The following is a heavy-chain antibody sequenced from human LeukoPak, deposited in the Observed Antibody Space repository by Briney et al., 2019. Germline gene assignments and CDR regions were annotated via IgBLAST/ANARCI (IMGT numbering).Heavy chain of an antibody. Sequence: SETLSLTCAVSGGSISSSNWWSWVRQPPGKGLEWIGEIYHSGSTNYNPSLKSRVTISLDTSKNHFSLRLTSVTAADTAVYYCASSIRDIIILAYWGQGTLVTVSS. D-gene: IGHD3-9*01. CDR3: ASSIRDIIILAY. CDR2: IYHSGST. J-gene: IGHJ4*02. CDR1: GGSISSSNW. V-gene: IGHV4-4*02.